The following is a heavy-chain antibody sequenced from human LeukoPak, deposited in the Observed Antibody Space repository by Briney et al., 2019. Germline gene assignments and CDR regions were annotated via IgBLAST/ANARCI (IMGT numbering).Heavy chain of an antibody. CDR1: GGSISSGSYY. Sequence: SQTLSLTCTVSGGSISSGSYYWSWIRQPAGKGLKWIGRIYTSGSTNYNPSLKSRVTISVDTSKNQFSLKLSSVTAADTAVYYCARDEDLGSGWYFSFDYWGQGTLVTVSS. V-gene: IGHV4-61*02. CDR3: ARDEDLGSGWYFSFDY. D-gene: IGHD6-19*01. J-gene: IGHJ4*02. CDR2: IYTSGST.